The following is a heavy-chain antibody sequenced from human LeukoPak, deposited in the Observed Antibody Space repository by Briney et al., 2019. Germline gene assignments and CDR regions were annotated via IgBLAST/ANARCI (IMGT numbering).Heavy chain of an antibody. CDR3: ARDFGEFLFDY. D-gene: IGHD3-10*01. V-gene: IGHV1-18*04. CDR2: ISVYNGNR. J-gene: IGHJ4*02. CDR1: GYTFPSYF. Sequence: ASVKVSCKASGYTFPSYFMHWVRQAPGQGLEWMGWISVYNGNRKYAQELQGRVTMTTDTSTNTAYMELRSLTSDDTAVYYCARDFGEFLFDYWGQGTLVTVSS.